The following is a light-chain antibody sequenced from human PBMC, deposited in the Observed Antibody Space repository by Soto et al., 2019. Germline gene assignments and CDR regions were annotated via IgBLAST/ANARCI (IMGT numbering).Light chain of an antibody. CDR3: QQYKNWPPVT. CDR2: GAS. J-gene: IGKJ4*01. V-gene: IGKV3-15*01. Sequence: ETVMTQAPATLSVSLGEIATLSCRASQSVNSNVAWYQQKPGQAPRLLIYGASIRATGVPARFSGSGSGTDFTLTISSLQPEDFAVYFCQQYKNWPPVTFGGGTKVDIK. CDR1: QSVNSN.